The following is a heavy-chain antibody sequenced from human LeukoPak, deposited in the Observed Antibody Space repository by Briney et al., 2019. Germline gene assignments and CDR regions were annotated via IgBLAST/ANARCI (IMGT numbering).Heavy chain of an antibody. D-gene: IGHD3-9*01. Sequence: GGSLRLSCAASGFTASSNYMSWVRQAPGKGLEWVSVIYSGGSTYYADSVKGRITISRDNAKNTLYLEMNSLRAEDTAVYYCERERDYDILTGYYSYSGYWGEGTLVTVSS. CDR3: ERERDYDILTGYYSYSGY. V-gene: IGHV3-53*01. CDR2: IYSGGST. CDR1: GFTASSNY. J-gene: IGHJ4*02.